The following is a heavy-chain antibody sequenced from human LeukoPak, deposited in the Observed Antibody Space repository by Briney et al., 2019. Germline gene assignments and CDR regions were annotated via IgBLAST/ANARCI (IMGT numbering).Heavy chain of an antibody. Sequence: GRSLRLSCAASGFTFSSYAMHGVRQAPGKGLERVAVISYDGSNKYYADSVKGRFTISRDSSKNTLYLQMNSLRAEDTAVYYCARGGLRYFDWLPRGIFDYWGQGTLVTVSS. D-gene: IGHD3-9*01. V-gene: IGHV3-30*04. CDR3: ARGGLRYFDWLPRGIFDY. CDR1: GFTFSSYA. CDR2: ISYDGSNK. J-gene: IGHJ4*02.